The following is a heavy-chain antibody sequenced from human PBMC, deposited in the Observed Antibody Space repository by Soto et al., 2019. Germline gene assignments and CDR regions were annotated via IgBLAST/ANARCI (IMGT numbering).Heavy chain of an antibody. CDR2: ISFSGFTT. J-gene: IGHJ4*02. D-gene: IGHD3-16*02. V-gene: IGHV3-23*01. CDR1: GFTFNNYA. CDR3: AKAGLRLEELSNRGPFDE. Sequence: GGSLRLSCAASGFTFNNYAMSWVRQAPGKGLEWVSTISFSGFTTYYADSVKGRFTISRDNSKNTLYPQMNSLRAEDTAVYYCAKAGLRLEELSNRGPFDEWGQGSLVTVSS.